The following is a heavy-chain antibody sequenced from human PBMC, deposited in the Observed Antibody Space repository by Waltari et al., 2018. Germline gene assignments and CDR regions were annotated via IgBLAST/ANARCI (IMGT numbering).Heavy chain of an antibody. D-gene: IGHD6-13*01. CDR1: GFTFSSYA. CDR2: ISYDGSNK. J-gene: IGHJ4*02. CDR3: ARDRGSSWYYFDY. V-gene: IGHV3-30-3*01. Sequence: CAASGFTFSSYAMHWVRQAPGKGLEWVAVISYDGSNKYYADSVKGRFTISRDNSKNTLYLQMNSLRAEDTAVYYCARDRGSSWYYFDYWGQGTLVTVSS.